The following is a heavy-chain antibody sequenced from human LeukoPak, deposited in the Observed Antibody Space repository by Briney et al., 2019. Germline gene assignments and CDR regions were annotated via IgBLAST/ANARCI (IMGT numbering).Heavy chain of an antibody. Sequence: SEILSLTCTVSGGSISSSSYYWGWIRQPPGKGLEWIGSIYYSGSTYYNPSLKSRVTISVDTSKNQFSLKLSSVTAADTAVYYCARHWYSTFVWFDPWGQGTLATVSS. CDR1: GGSISSSSYY. J-gene: IGHJ5*02. CDR2: IYYSGST. D-gene: IGHD3-16*01. CDR3: ARHWYSTFVWFDP. V-gene: IGHV4-39*01.